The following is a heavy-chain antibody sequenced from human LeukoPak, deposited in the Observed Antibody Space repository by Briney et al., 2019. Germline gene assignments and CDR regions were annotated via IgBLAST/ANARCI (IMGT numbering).Heavy chain of an antibody. Sequence: VASVKVSRKASGGTFSSYAISWVRQAPGQGLEWMGGIIPILGTANYAQKFQGRVTITTDESTSTAYMELSSLRSEDTAVYYCAREYCSSTSCYTGIGWFDPWGQGTLVTVSS. CDR3: AREYCSSTSCYTGIGWFDP. CDR1: GGTFSSYA. D-gene: IGHD2-2*02. J-gene: IGHJ5*02. V-gene: IGHV1-69*05. CDR2: IIPILGTA.